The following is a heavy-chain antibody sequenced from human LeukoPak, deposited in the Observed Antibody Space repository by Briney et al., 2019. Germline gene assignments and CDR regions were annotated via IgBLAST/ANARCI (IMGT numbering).Heavy chain of an antibody. Sequence: GRSLRLSCAASGFTFSSYGMHWVRQAPGKGLEWVAVISYDGSNKYYADSVKGRFTISRDNSKNTLYLQMNSLRAEDTAKYYCARGSGGSVYSPSNYWGQGTLVTVSS. CDR1: GFTFSSYG. V-gene: IGHV3-30*03. CDR2: ISYDGSNK. J-gene: IGHJ4*02. CDR3: ARGSGGSVYSPSNY. D-gene: IGHD3-22*01.